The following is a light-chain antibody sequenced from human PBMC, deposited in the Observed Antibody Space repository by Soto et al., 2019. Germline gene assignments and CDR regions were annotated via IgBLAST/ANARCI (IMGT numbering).Light chain of an antibody. CDR3: SSYTSSNTYV. Sequence: QSALTQPASVSGSPGQSSTISCTGTISDVSGYNFVSWYQQYPGEAPKLMIYDVSNRPSGVPNRFSGSKSGNTASLTISGLQAEDEADYYCSSYTSSNTYVFGTGTKVTVL. V-gene: IGLV2-14*03. CDR1: ISDVSGYNF. CDR2: DVS. J-gene: IGLJ1*01.